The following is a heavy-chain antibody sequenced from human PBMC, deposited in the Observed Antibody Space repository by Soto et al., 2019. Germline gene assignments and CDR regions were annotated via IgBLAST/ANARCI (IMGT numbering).Heavy chain of an antibody. Sequence: GGSLRLSCAASGFTFSSYAMCWVRQAPGKGLEWVSAISGSGGSTYYADSVKGRFTISRDNSKNTLYLQMDSLRAEDTAVYYCAKVVTSLTREWLFPNNWFDPWGQGTLVTVSS. CDR3: AKVVTSLTREWLFPNNWFDP. J-gene: IGHJ5*01. D-gene: IGHD3-3*01. CDR2: ISGSGGST. V-gene: IGHV3-23*01. CDR1: GFTFSSYA.